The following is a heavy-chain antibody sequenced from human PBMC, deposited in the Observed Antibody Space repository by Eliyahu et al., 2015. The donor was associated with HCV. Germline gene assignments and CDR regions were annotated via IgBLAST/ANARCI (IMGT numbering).Heavy chain of an antibody. V-gene: IGHV4-59*01. CDR3: ASGGGGIAVTGTGGWFDP. J-gene: IGHJ5*02. CDR2: IHYSGST. CDR1: GGSITTXY. D-gene: IGHD6-19*01. Sequence: QVQLQESGPGLVKPSXTLSLTCTVSGGSITTXYGSWXRQPPGKGLEWIGYIHYSGSTNYNPSLXSRVTISLDTSKNQFSLNLTSVTAADTAMYYCASGGGGIAVTGTGGWFDPWGQGTLVTVSS.